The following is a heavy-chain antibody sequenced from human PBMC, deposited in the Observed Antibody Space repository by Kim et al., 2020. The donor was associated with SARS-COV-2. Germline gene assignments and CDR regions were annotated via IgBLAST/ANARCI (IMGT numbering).Heavy chain of an antibody. CDR2: INASTGNP. Sequence: ASVKVSCKASRYTFTSYAMNWVRQAPGQGLEWMGWINASTGNPTYAQGFTGRFVFSLDTSVSTAYLQISSLKAEDSAVYYCARGPRIAGAASWFDPWGQG. V-gene: IGHV7-4-1*02. D-gene: IGHD1-26*01. CDR3: ARGPRIAGAASWFDP. J-gene: IGHJ5*02. CDR1: RYTFTSYA.